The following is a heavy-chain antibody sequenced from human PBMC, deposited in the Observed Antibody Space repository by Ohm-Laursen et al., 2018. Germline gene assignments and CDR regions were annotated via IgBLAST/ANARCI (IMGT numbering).Heavy chain of an antibody. V-gene: IGHV3-20*03. Sequence: SLRLSFTSSGFTFEDYGMHWVWKPPAQGLGRVSTITASGGRTYYADSVKDRFTISRDNGQNVLYLQMTRLRADNTAIYYCVRGSSRDYREWGQGTLVTVSS. J-gene: IGHJ4*02. CDR3: VRGSSRDYRE. CDR2: ITASGGRT. D-gene: IGHD4-11*01. CDR1: GFTFEDYG.